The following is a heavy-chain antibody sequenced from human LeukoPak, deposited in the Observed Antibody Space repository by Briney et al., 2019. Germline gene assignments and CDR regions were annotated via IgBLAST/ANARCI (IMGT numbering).Heavy chain of an antibody. CDR2: INAGNGNT. V-gene: IGHV1-3*01. J-gene: IGHJ6*02. CDR3: ARWLAALGGYGMDV. Sequence: ASVKVSCKASGYTFTSYAMHWVRQAPGQRLEWMRWINAGNGNTKYSQKFQGRVTITRDTSASTAYMELSSLRSEDTAVYYCARWLAALGGYGMDVWGQGTTVTVSS. CDR1: GYTFTSYA. D-gene: IGHD6-19*01.